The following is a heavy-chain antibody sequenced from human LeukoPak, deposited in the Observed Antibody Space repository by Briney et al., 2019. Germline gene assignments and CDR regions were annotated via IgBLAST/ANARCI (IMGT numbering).Heavy chain of an antibody. Sequence: GGSLRLSCATSGLTVSSNYMNWVRQAQGKGLEWVSALYIGGNTYYADSVRGRFTISRDNSKNTLYLQMNSLRAEDTAIYYCTTAAGYNYGQYWGQGTLVTVSS. CDR2: LYIGGNT. V-gene: IGHV3-53*01. J-gene: IGHJ4*02. CDR1: GLTVSSNY. CDR3: TTAAGYNYGQY. D-gene: IGHD5-18*01.